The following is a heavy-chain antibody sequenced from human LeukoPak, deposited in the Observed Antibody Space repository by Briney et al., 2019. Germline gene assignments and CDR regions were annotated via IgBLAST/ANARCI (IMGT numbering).Heavy chain of an antibody. CDR3: VRGRNDRPYYFDY. J-gene: IGHJ4*02. CDR1: GDSVSRSY. V-gene: IGHV4-4*07. Sequence: PSETLSLTCTVSGDSVSRSYWVWIRQSAGKGLEWIGRIYAAESSKYNTSLRGRVSIPLDTSASQFSLRLNSMTAADTAVYYCVRGRNDRPYYFDYWGQGVLVTVSS. D-gene: IGHD3-22*01. CDR2: IYAAESS.